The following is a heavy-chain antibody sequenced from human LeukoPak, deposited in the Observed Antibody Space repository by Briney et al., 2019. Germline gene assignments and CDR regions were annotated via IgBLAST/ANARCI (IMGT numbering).Heavy chain of an antibody. J-gene: IGHJ4*02. CDR2: INPNSGDT. D-gene: IGHD2-2*01. CDR3: ARDYCSSTSCLFDY. Sequence: ASVKVSCKASGGTFSSYAISWVRQAPGQGLEWMGRINPNSGDTNYAQKFQGRVAMTRDTSISTAFMELTRLRSDDTAVYYCARDYCSSTSCLFDYWGQGTLVTVSS. V-gene: IGHV1-2*06. CDR1: GGTFSSYA.